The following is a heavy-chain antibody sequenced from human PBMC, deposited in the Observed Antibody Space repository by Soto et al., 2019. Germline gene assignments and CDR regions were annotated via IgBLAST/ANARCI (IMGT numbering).Heavy chain of an antibody. CDR1: GGSISSSSYY. CDR3: ARGFSSGRAFDI. Sequence: SETLSLTCTVSGGSISSSSYYWGWIRQPPGKGLEWIGSIYYSGSTYYNPSLKSRVTISVDTSKNQFSLKLSSVTAADTAVYYGARGFSSGRAFDIWGQGTMVTVSS. V-gene: IGHV4-39*07. D-gene: IGHD1-26*01. J-gene: IGHJ3*02. CDR2: IYYSGST.